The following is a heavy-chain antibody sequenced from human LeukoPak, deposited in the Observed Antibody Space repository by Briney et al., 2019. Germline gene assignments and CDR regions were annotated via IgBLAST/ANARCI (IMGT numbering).Heavy chain of an antibody. CDR1: GGSISSGNYF. Sequence: PSQTLSLTCTVSGGSISSGNYFWSWIRQHPGKGLEWIGYIYHSGSTYYNPSLKSRVTISLDTLKNQFSLKVNSMTAADTAVYYCARLVDSSGWYYFDYWGQGTLVTVSS. CDR3: ARLVDSSGWYYFDY. V-gene: IGHV4-31*03. J-gene: IGHJ4*02. D-gene: IGHD6-19*01. CDR2: IYHSGST.